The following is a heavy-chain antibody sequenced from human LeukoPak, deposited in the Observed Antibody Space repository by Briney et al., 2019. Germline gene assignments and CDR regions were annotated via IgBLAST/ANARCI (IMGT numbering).Heavy chain of an antibody. D-gene: IGHD2-15*01. J-gene: IGHJ6*02. Sequence: SVKVSCKASGGSFSNYAFSWVRQAPGQGLEWMGRITPIVDIATYIQKFQGRVTITANKFTSTAYMELSSLTSEDTAVYYCASGLGFCSGSDCTNLVKDYYYGMNVWGQGTTVTVSS. CDR1: GGSFSNYA. CDR3: ASGLGFCSGSDCTNLVKDYYYGMNV. CDR2: ITPIVDIA. V-gene: IGHV1-69*04.